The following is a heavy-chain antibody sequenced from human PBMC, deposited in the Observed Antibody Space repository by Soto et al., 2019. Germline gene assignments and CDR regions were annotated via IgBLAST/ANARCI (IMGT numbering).Heavy chain of an antibody. J-gene: IGHJ3*02. Sequence: QVQLVESGGGVVQPGRSLRLSCAVSEIIFSGYGMHWVRQAPGKGLEWVAVIRFDGSNIHYADSVKGRFTISRDNSKNTLYLQMNSLRAEDTAVYYCARDSWFNWNDGIDAFDIWGQGTMVTVSS. CDR2: IRFDGSNI. CDR3: ARDSWFNWNDGIDAFDI. D-gene: IGHD1-20*01. V-gene: IGHV3-33*01. CDR1: EIIFSGYG.